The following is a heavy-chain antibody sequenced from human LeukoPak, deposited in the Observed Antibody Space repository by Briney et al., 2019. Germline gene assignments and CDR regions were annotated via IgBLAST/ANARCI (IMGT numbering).Heavy chain of an antibody. D-gene: IGHD4-17*01. J-gene: IGHJ6*03. Sequence: PGGSLRLSCAASGFTFSSYSMNWVRQTAGKGLEWVSSISSSSSYIFYADSVKGRFTMSRDNAKKSLFLQMNSLRAEDTAVYYCARDYGDYEPGRHHYYYYYMDVWGKGTTVTVSS. CDR2: ISSSSSYI. CDR1: GFTFSSYS. V-gene: IGHV3-21*01. CDR3: ARDYGDYEPGRHHYYYYYMDV.